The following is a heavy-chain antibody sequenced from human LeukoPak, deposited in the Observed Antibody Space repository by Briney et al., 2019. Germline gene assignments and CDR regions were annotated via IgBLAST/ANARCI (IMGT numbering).Heavy chain of an antibody. CDR3: ARTAHQYCSSTSCPLDY. CDR2: FIPIFGTA. Sequence: AAVKVSCKASGGTFSSYAISWVRQAAGQGLEWMGGFIPIFGTANYAQKFQGRVTITTDECTSTAYMAWSSLRFEDTAVYYCARTAHQYCSSTSCPLDYWGQGTLVTVSS. CDR1: GGTFSSYA. D-gene: IGHD2-2*01. V-gene: IGHV1-69*05. J-gene: IGHJ4*02.